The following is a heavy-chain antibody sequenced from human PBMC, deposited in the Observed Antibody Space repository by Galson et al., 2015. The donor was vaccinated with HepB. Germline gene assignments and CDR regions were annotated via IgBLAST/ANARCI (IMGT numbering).Heavy chain of an antibody. Sequence: SLRLSCAASGFTFNTYAMHWVRQAPGKGLEWLAVISYDGTEKYYAGSVKGRFTMSRDNSKAMLFLQMNSLRTDDTAVYYCAREVSWGWLDPWGQGTLVIVSS. CDR3: AREVSWGWLDP. CDR1: GFTFNTYA. V-gene: IGHV3-30*04. J-gene: IGHJ5*02. CDR2: ISYDGTEK. D-gene: IGHD7-27*01.